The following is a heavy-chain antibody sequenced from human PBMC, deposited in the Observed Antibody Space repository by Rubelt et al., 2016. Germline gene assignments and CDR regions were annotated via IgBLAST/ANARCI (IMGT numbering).Heavy chain of an antibody. V-gene: IGHV4-39*01. D-gene: IGHD3-3*01. CDR3: ARHFWSGYNGPALDY. CDR1: GGPINSSNHY. J-gene: IGHJ4*02. Sequence: LQLQESGPGLVKPSETLSLVCSVLGGPINSSNHYWGWIRQRPGAGLEWIGSTNPRGNTYYNPSLESRVTMSADSSRNQFSRKRSSVTAADTALYFCARHFWSGYNGPALDYWGLGTLVTVSP. CDR2: TNPRGNT.